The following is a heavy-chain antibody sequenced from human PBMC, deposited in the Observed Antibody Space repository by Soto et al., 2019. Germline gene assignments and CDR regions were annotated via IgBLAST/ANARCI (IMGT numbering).Heavy chain of an antibody. CDR3: ARDTGIPGRYWYFGL. V-gene: IGHV1-2*02. CDR1: GYTFSDYF. Sequence: QVQLVQSGAEVKKPGASVKVSCTTYGYTFSDYFIHWVRQAPGQGPEWMGFITPKRGGTEYAQKFQGRVTMTRDTSSSAFSMALSGLTLDDTAIYCCARDTGIPGRYWYFGLWGRGTLVTVSS. D-gene: IGHD3-10*01. CDR2: ITPKRGGT. J-gene: IGHJ2*01.